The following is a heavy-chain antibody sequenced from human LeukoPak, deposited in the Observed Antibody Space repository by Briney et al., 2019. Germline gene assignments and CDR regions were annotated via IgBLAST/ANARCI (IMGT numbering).Heavy chain of an antibody. CDR2: ISYDGSNK. Sequence: GRSLRLSCAASGFTFSSYAMHWVRQAPGKGLEWVAVISYDGSNKYYADSVKGRFTISRDNSKNTLYLQMNSLRAEDTAVYYCARDLKLPGVGATTGAFDIWGQGTMVTVSS. CDR3: ARDLKLPGVGATTGAFDI. CDR1: GFTFSSYA. V-gene: IGHV3-30*04. J-gene: IGHJ3*02. D-gene: IGHD1-26*01.